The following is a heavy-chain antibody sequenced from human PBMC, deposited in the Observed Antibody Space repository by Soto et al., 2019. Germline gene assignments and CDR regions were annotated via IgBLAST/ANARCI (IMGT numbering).Heavy chain of an antibody. CDR1: GFTFSSSA. V-gene: IGHV3-23*01. CDR2: LSNSGGTT. CDR3: AKGSRGAYYYCMDV. Sequence: EVQMLESGGGLVQPGGSLRLSCAASGFTFSSSAMNWVRQAPGKGLEWVSSLSNSGGTTSYADSVKGRFTISRDNSKNTLYLQMNSLRAEDTAVYYCAKGSRGAYYYCMDVWGKGTTVTVSS. J-gene: IGHJ6*03.